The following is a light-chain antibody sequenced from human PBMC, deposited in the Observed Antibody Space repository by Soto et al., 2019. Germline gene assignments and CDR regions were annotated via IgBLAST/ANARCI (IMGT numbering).Light chain of an antibody. Sequence: DIQMTQSPSTLSASVGDRVTITCRASQNINTWLAWYQQKPGKAPKLLIYRASSLESGVPSRFSGSGSGTEFTLTISSLQPEDFSTYCCQHYDTYSGTFGPGTKVDVK. CDR2: RAS. J-gene: IGKJ3*01. V-gene: IGKV1-5*03. CDR3: QHYDTYSGT. CDR1: QNINTW.